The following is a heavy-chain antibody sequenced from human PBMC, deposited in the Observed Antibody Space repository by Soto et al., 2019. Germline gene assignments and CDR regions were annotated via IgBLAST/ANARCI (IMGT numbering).Heavy chain of an antibody. D-gene: IGHD6-19*01. V-gene: IGHV1-18*01. CDR1: GYTFTSYG. Sequence: ASVKVSCKASGYTFTSYGISWVRQAPGQGLEWMGWITAYNANTNYAQILQGRVTMTTDTSTSTAYMELTSLRSDDTAVYYCARGPITVGPPNFDYWGQGTLVTVSS. CDR2: ITAYNANT. CDR3: ARGPITVGPPNFDY. J-gene: IGHJ4*02.